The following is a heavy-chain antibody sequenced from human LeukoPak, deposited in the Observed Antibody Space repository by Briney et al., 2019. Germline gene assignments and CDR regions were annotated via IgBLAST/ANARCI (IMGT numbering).Heavy chain of an antibody. J-gene: IGHJ4*02. D-gene: IGHD3-22*01. CDR3: ARVDYDSSGYYFDY. V-gene: IGHV4-38-2*01. CDR1: GYSISNVYY. Sequence: SETLSLTCAVSGYSISNVYYWGWLRQPPGRGLEWIATIYHRGTTYYSPSLKSRVTISVDTSKNQFSLKLSSVTAADTAVYYCARVDYDSSGYYFDYWGQGTLVTVSS. CDR2: IYHRGTT.